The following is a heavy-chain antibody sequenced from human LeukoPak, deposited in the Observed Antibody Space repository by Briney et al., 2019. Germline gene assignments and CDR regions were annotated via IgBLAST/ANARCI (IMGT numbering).Heavy chain of an antibody. CDR3: TKRRGYSFGFDYYYMDV. V-gene: IGHV4-39*01. D-gene: IGHD5-18*01. Sequence: SETLSLSCTVSGGSLTSTSHYWDWVRQPPGKGLEWLGSIYSSGSTYYNPSLKSRVTVSFDTSKNQFSLSLTSVTAADTAVYYCTKRRGYSFGFDYYYMDVWGKGTTVTISS. CDR2: IYSSGST. J-gene: IGHJ6*03. CDR1: GGSLTSTSHY.